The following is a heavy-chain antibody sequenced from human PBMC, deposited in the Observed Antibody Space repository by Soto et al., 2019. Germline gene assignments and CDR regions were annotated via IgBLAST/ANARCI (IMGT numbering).Heavy chain of an antibody. D-gene: IGHD5-18*01. CDR1: GGSISSSRYY. CDR3: ARGGHSYGSNWFDP. J-gene: IGHJ5*02. V-gene: IGHV4-39*07. Sequence: PSETLSLTCTVSGGSISSSRYYWGWIRQPPGKGLEWIGSIYYSGSTYYNPSLKSRVTISVDTSKNQFSLKLSSVTAADTAVYYCARGGHSYGSNWFDPWGQGTLVTVSS. CDR2: IYYSGST.